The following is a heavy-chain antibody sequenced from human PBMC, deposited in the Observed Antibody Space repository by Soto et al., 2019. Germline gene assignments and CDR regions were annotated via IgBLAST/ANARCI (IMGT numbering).Heavy chain of an antibody. CDR2: IYYSGST. J-gene: IGHJ6*02. CDR3: ARASNYYDSSGYRSYGMDV. V-gene: IGHV4-59*01. CDR1: GGSISRYY. D-gene: IGHD3-22*01. Sequence: SETLSLTCTVSGGSISRYYWSWIRQPPGKGLEWIGYIYYSGSTNYNPSLKSRVTISVDTSKNQFSLKLSSVTAADTAVYYCARASNYYDSSGYRSYGMDVWGQGTTVTVSS.